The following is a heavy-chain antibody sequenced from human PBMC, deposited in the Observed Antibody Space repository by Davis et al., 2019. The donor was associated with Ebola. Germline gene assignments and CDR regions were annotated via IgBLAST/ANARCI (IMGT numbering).Heavy chain of an antibody. CDR1: GFTFSSYW. D-gene: IGHD4-23*01. V-gene: IGHV3-7*01. Sequence: PGGSLRLSCAASGFTFSSYWMSWVRQAPGKGLEWVANIKQDGTEKYYVDSVKGRFTIFRDNARNSLFLQMNSLRAEDTAVYYCASYGGYWYFDLWGRGTLVTVSS. CDR3: ASYGGYWYFDL. J-gene: IGHJ2*01. CDR2: IKQDGTEK.